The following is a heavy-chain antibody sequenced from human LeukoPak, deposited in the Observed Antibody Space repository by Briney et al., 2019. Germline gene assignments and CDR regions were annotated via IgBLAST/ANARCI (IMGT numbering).Heavy chain of an antibody. CDR3: ARERNYYDSSGWLDY. Sequence: SETLSLTCDVSGGSVSRGSYYWSWIRQPPGKGLEWIGYIYYSGSTNYNPSLKSRVTISVDTSKNQFSLKLSSVTAADTAVYYCARERNYYDSSGWLDYWGQRTLVTVSS. D-gene: IGHD3-22*01. CDR1: GGSVSRGSYY. CDR2: IYYSGST. V-gene: IGHV4-61*01. J-gene: IGHJ4*02.